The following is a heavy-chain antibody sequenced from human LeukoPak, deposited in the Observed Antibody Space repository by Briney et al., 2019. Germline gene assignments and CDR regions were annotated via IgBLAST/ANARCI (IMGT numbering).Heavy chain of an antibody. Sequence: GGSLRLSCVASGFTFSSYSMNWVRQAPGKGLEWVSYISSSSSIIYYADSVKGRFTISRDNAKNSMYLQMNSLRAEDTAVYYCSRDWDYDSGSYTLDSWGQGTLVTVSS. J-gene: IGHJ4*02. CDR3: SRDWDYDSGSYTLDS. D-gene: IGHD3-10*01. CDR2: ISSSSSII. CDR1: GFTFSSYS. V-gene: IGHV3-48*01.